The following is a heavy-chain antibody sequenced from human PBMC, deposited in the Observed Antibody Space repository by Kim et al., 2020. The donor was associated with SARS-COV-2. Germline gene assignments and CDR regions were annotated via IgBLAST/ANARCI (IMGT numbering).Heavy chain of an antibody. J-gene: IGHJ4*02. V-gene: IGHV3-23*01. Sequence: SVKSRFTISRDNSKNTLYLQMNSLGAEDTAVYYCAKDFEVGYGSVGYFDYCGQGTLVTVSS. CDR3: AKDFEVGYGSVGYFDY. D-gene: IGHD3-10*01.